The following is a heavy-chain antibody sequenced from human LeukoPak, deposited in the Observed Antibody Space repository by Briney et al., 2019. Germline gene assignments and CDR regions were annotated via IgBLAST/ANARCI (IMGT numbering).Heavy chain of an antibody. Sequence: PGGSLRLSCSASGFTFSTHAMYWVRQAPGKGLEYVSGISSNGGSTNYADSVKGRFTISRHNSKNTLYLQMNSLRAEDTAVYYCARESSGWFFDYWGQGTLVTVSS. CDR3: ARESSGWFFDY. CDR1: GFTFSTHA. J-gene: IGHJ4*02. D-gene: IGHD6-19*01. V-gene: IGHV3-64*04. CDR2: ISSNGGST.